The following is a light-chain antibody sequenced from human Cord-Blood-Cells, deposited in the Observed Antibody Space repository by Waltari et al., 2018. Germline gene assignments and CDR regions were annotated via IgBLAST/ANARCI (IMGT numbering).Light chain of an antibody. CDR3: QQYYSTPT. CDR2: WAS. J-gene: IGKJ1*01. CDR1: QSVLYSSNNKNY. Sequence: DIVMTQSPDSLAVSLGERATLNCKFSQSVLYSSNNKNYLAWYQQKPGQPPKLLIYWASTRESGVPDRFSGSGSGTDFTLTISSLQAEDVAVYYCQQYYSTPTFGQGTKVEIK. V-gene: IGKV4-1*01.